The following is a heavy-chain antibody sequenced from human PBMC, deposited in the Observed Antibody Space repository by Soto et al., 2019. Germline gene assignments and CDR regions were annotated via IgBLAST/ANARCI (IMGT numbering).Heavy chain of an antibody. Sequence: PSETLSLTCAVYGGSFSGYYWSWIRQPPGKGLEWIGEINHSGSTNYNPSLKSRVTISVDTSKNQFSLKLSSVTAAHTAVYYCARLGRVTIFGVVIPDAFDIWGQRTMVTVSS. J-gene: IGHJ3*02. V-gene: IGHV4-34*01. CDR2: INHSGST. CDR1: GGSFSGYY. CDR3: ARLGRVTIFGVVIPDAFDI. D-gene: IGHD3-3*01.